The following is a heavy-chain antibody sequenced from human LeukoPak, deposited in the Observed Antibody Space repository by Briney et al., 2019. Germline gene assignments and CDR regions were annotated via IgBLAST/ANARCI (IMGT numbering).Heavy chain of an antibody. V-gene: IGHV4-39*07. CDR3: ARGPGGSYEAFDI. D-gene: IGHD1-26*01. CDR1: GGSISSSSYY. CDR2: IYYSGST. J-gene: IGHJ3*02. Sequence: PSETLSLTCTVSGGSISSSSYYWGWIRQPPGKGLEWMGSIYYSGSTYYNPSLKSRVTISVDTSKNQFSLKLSSVTAADTAVYYCARGPGGSYEAFDIWGQGTMVTVSS.